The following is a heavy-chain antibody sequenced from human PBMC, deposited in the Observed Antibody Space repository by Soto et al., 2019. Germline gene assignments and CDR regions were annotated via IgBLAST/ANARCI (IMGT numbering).Heavy chain of an antibody. Sequence: QVQLQQWGAGLLKPSETLSLTCAVYGGSFSGYYWSWIRQLPRKGLAWIAEINHIGSTNYNPSLTSRVTISVATSTTQFSLKLCCVTSAYTAVQYCARGLGYSSGWYDLSFDYRGQGPLVTVSS. V-gene: IGHV4-34*01. CDR1: GGSFSGYY. D-gene: IGHD6-19*01. CDR3: ARGLGYSSGWYDLSFDY. CDR2: INHIGST. J-gene: IGHJ4*02.